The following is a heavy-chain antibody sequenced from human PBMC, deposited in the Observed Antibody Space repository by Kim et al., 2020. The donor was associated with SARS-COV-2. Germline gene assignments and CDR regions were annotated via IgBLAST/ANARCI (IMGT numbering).Heavy chain of an antibody. CDR1: GGSFSGYY. Sequence: SETLSLTCAVYGGSFSGYYWSWIRQPPGKGLEWIGEINHSGSTNYNPSLKSRVTISVDTSKNQFSLKLSSVTAADTAVYYCARGGKRVGAKPLPRSDDYWGQGTLVTVSS. CDR2: INHSGST. J-gene: IGHJ4*02. CDR3: ARGGKRVGAKPLPRSDDY. V-gene: IGHV4-34*01. D-gene: IGHD1-26*01.